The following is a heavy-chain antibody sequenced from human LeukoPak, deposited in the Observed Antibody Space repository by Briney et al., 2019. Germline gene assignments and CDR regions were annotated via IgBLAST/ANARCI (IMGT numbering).Heavy chain of an antibody. CDR1: GFTFNKYG. D-gene: IGHD2-15*01. J-gene: IGHJ6*03. V-gene: IGHV3-30*02. CDR3: AKDVYYCSSGSCPTYYYYMDV. Sequence: GGSLRLSCAASGFTFNKYGMRWVRQAPGKELEWVAFIRYDGSKKYYADSVEGRFTISRDDSKNTLYLQMNSLRTEDTAVYYCAKDVYYCSSGSCPTYYYYMDVWGKGTTVTVSS. CDR2: IRYDGSKK.